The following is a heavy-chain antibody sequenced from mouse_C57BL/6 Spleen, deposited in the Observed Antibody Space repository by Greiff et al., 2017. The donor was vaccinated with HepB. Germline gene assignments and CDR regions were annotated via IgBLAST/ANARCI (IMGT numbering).Heavy chain of an antibody. Sequence: VQLQQSGAELARPGASVKMSCKASGYTFTSHTMHWVKQRPGQGLEWIGYINPSSGYTKYNQKFKDKATLTADKSSSTAYMQLSSLTSEDSAVYYCASQIFSNYEDWFAYWGQGTLVTVSA. J-gene: IGHJ3*01. D-gene: IGHD2-5*01. CDR3: ASQIFSNYEDWFAY. CDR2: INPSSGYT. CDR1: GYTFTSHT. V-gene: IGHV1-4*01.